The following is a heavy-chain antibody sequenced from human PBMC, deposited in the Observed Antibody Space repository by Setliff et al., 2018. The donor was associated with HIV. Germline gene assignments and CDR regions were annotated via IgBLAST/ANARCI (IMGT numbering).Heavy chain of an antibody. CDR1: GGSIGSGSYY. Sequence: SETLSLTCTVSGGSIGSGSYYWNWIRQPAGKGLEWIGSIYTSGNINHNPSLKSRVTISVDTSKNQFSLNLSSVTAADTAVYYCAQEERDAYVDWFDPWGQGTLVTVSS. CDR3: AQEERDAYVDWFDP. CDR2: IYTSGNI. J-gene: IGHJ5*02. V-gene: IGHV4-61*02. D-gene: IGHD4-17*01.